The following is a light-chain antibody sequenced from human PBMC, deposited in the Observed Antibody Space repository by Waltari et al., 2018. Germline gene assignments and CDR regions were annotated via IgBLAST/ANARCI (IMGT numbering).Light chain of an antibody. CDR1: SRLVSTGYY. V-gene: IGLV8-61*01. Sequence: QTVVTQAPSFSVSPGGPVTLTCGLSSRLVSTGYYPSWYQQTPGQAPRTLIFSTNTRSSGVPDRFSGSILGNKAALTITGAQADDESDYYCVLYMGRGISIFGGGTKVTVL. CDR3: VLYMGRGISI. CDR2: STN. J-gene: IGLJ2*01.